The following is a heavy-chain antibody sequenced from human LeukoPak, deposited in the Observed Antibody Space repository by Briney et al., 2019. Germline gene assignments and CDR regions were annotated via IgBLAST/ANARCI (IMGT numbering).Heavy chain of an antibody. CDR2: IIPIFGTA. CDR3: ARDSGIAVADWGWFDP. J-gene: IGHJ5*02. Sequence: SVKVSCKASGGTFSSYAISWVRQAPGQGLEWMGGIIPIFGTANYAQKFQGRVTITADESTSTAYMELSSLRSEDTAVYYCARDSGIAVADWGWFDPWGQGTLVTVSS. V-gene: IGHV1-69*13. D-gene: IGHD6-19*01. CDR1: GGTFSSYA.